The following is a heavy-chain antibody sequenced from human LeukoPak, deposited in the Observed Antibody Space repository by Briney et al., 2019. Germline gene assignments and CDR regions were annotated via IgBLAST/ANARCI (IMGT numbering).Heavy chain of an antibody. Sequence: GGSLRRSCAASGFTFSSYAMSWVRQALGKGLEWVSGISGSGGSTDYADSVKGRFTISRDNSKNTLYLQMNSLRAEDTAVYYCAKAGHPSAYCSSTSCYMGSWGQGTLVTVSS. J-gene: IGHJ5*02. V-gene: IGHV3-23*01. D-gene: IGHD2-2*02. CDR1: GFTFSSYA. CDR2: ISGSGGST. CDR3: AKAGHPSAYCSSTSCYMGS.